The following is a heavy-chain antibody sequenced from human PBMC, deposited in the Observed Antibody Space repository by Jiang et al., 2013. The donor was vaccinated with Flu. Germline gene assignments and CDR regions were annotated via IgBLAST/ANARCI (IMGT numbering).Heavy chain of an antibody. CDR1: GFTFSSYA. CDR2: ISGSGGST. Sequence: GLVQPGGSLRLSCAASGFTFSSYAMSWVRQAPGKGLEWVSAISGSGGSTYYADSVKGRFTISRDNSKNTLYLQMNSLRAEDTAVYYCAKDQPGPPPYYDSSGYYYARAFDIWGQGTMVTVSS. CDR3: AKDQPGPPPYYDSSGYYYARAFDI. D-gene: IGHD3-22*01. V-gene: IGHV3-23*01. J-gene: IGHJ3*02.